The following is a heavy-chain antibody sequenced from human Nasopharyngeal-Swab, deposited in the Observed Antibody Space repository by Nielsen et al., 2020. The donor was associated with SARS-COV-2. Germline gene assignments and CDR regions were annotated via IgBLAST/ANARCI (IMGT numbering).Heavy chain of an antibody. D-gene: IGHD3-16*01. V-gene: IGHV3-48*03. Sequence: GESLKISCTASGFTFSTYQMSWVRQAPGKGLEWVSHITRSDITMYADSVKGRFTISRDNAKNTLYLQMTRLRDEDTAIYYCARDGVAVPGGYNWFDPWGRGTLVTVSS. CDR1: GFTFSTYQ. J-gene: IGHJ5*02. CDR2: ITRSDITM. CDR3: ARDGVAVPGGYNWFDP.